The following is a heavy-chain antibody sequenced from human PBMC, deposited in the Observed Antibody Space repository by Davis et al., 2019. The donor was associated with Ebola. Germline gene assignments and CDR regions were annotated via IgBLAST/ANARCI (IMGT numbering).Heavy chain of an antibody. Sequence: GESLKISCKGSGYSFNNYWISWVRQLPGKGLEWLGRIDPSDSYTNYSPSFQGHITISVERSVSSVFLQWSSLRASDTAIYYCARDIPSSYNWFDPWGQGTQVTVSS. CDR1: GYSFNNYW. J-gene: IGHJ5*02. D-gene: IGHD2-15*01. V-gene: IGHV5-10-1*01. CDR3: ARDIPSSYNWFDP. CDR2: IDPSDSYT.